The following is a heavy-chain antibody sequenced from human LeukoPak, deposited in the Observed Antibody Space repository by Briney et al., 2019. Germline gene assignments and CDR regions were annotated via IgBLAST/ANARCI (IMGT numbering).Heavy chain of an antibody. D-gene: IGHD2/OR15-2a*01. Sequence: GGSLRLSCAASGFTFSSYWMHWVRQAPGKGLVWVSRINSDGSSTSYADSVKGRFTISRDNAKNTLYLQMNSLRAEDTAVYYCPRGAYLLDSGMDVWGQGTTVTVSS. V-gene: IGHV3-74*01. CDR3: PRGAYLLDSGMDV. CDR1: GFTFSSYW. J-gene: IGHJ6*02. CDR2: INSDGSST.